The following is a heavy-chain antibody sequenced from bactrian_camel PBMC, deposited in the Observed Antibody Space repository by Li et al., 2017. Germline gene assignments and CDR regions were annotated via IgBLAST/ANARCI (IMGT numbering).Heavy chain of an antibody. CDR1: GYDFSGGC. V-gene: IGHV3S53*01. D-gene: IGHD3*01. J-gene: IGHJ4*01. CDR2: IENDGLI. Sequence: HVQLVESGGDSVQAGGSLRLSCAASGYDFSGGCMAWFRQAPGKEREGVASIENDGLIKYRDSVKGRFTITQDNGKNTVYLQMNNLKPEDTAMYYCAADHNRGCMGWPTVEYDITGQGTQVTVS. CDR3: AADHNRGCMGWPTVEYDI.